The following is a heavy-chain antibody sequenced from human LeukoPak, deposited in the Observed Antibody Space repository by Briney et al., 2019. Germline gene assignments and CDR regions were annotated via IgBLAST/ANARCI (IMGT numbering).Heavy chain of an antibody. CDR2: IYYTGST. CDR1: GGSISGGKDF. CDR3: ARRGITYSTSFFDS. J-gene: IGHJ4*02. V-gene: IGHV4-39*01. Sequence: SETLSHTRAEPGGSISGGKDFWGWIRQSPGRGLEWIGSIYYTGSTYYNPSLKSRVTISVDTSKSEFSLMVHSVTAADTAMYYCARRGITYSTSFFDSWGQGTLVTVAS. D-gene: IGHD6-13*01.